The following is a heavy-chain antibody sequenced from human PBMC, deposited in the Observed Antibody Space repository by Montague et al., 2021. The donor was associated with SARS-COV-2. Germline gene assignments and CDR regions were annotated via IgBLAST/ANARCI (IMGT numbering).Heavy chain of an antibody. CDR3: ARRRDRSTVVSPAVFDL. D-gene: IGHD4-23*01. CDR1: SDSISSRSYC. J-gene: IGHJ3*01. V-gene: IGHV4-39*01. CDR2: ICYGGST. Sequence: SETLSLTCSVSSDSISSRSYCCAWIRESPGEGLEWIGNICYGGSTYYNPSLRSRVVMSAETSKCQFSLKLYSVTAADTSIYYCARRRDRSTVVSPAVFDLWGQGTMVIVSS.